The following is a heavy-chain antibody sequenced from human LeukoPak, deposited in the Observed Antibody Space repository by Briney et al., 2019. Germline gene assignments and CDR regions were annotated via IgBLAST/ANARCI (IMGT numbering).Heavy chain of an antibody. CDR3: ARGFRSLLWFGDNWFDP. V-gene: IGHV3-21*01. CDR2: ISSSSTYI. D-gene: IGHD3-10*01. Sequence: GGSLRLSCAASGFTFSSYSMNWVRQAPGKGLEWVSSISSSSTYIYYADSVKGRFTISRDNAKNSLYLQMNSLRAEDTAVYYCARGFRSLLWFGDNWFDPWGQGTLVTVSS. J-gene: IGHJ5*02. CDR1: GFTFSSYS.